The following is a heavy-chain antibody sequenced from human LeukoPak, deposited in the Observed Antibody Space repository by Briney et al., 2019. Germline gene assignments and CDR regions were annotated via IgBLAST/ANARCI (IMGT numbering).Heavy chain of an antibody. Sequence: PGGSLRLSCAASGFTFSSYSMNWVRQAPGKGLEWVSSISSSSSYIYYADSVKGRFTISRDNAKNSLYLQMNSLRAEDTAVYYCAKEGSTILSYYFDYWGQGTLVTVSS. V-gene: IGHV3-21*04. D-gene: IGHD2-2*01. CDR1: GFTFSSYS. J-gene: IGHJ4*02. CDR3: AKEGSTILSYYFDY. CDR2: ISSSSSYI.